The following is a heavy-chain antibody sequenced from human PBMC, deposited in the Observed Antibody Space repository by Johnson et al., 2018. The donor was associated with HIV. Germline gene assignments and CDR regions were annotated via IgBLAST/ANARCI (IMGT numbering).Heavy chain of an antibody. CDR3: AKDRGLSAFDI. V-gene: IGHV3-7*01. Sequence: VQLVESGGGLVQPGGSLRLSCVASGFTFSSHWMTWVRQAPGKGLEWVAYIKQDGSEKYYADSVKGRFTISRDNSKNTLYLQMNSLRAEDTAVYYCAKDRGLSAFDIWGQGTMVTVSS. D-gene: IGHD3-10*01. CDR1: GFTFSSHW. CDR2: IKQDGSEK. J-gene: IGHJ3*02.